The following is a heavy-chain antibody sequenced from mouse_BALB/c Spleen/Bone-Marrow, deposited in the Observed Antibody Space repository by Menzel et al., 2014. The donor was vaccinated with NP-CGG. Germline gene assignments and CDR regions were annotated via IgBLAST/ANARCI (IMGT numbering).Heavy chain of an antibody. D-gene: IGHD2-2*01. CDR1: GYTFTSYW. Sequence: QVQLKHSGAELVKPGASVKLSCKASGYTFTSYWMHWVKQRPGQGLEWIGEINPSNGRTNYNEKFKSKATLTVDKSSSTAYMQLSSLTSEDSAVYYCARASWLPRYYYAMDYWGQGTSVTVSS. V-gene: IGHV1S81*02. CDR3: ARASWLPRYYYAMDY. CDR2: INPSNGRT. J-gene: IGHJ4*01.